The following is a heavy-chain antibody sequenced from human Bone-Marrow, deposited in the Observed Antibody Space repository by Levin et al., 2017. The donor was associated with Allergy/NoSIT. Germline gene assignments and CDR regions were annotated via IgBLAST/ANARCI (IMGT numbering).Heavy chain of an antibody. CDR2: IYYSGST. CDR1: GGSISSYY. J-gene: IGHJ4*02. CDR3: ARDAYGDYVRD. D-gene: IGHD4-17*01. V-gene: IGHV4-59*01. Sequence: SETLSLTCTASGGSISSYYWSWIRQPPGKGLEWIGYIYYSGSTNYNPSLKSRVTISVDTSKNQFSLKLSSVTAADTAVYYCARDAYGDYVRDWGQGTLVTVSS.